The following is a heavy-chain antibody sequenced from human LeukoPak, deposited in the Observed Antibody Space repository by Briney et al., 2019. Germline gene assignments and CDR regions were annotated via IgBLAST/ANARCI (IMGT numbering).Heavy chain of an antibody. Sequence: GGSLRLSCAASGFTFSSYAMSWVRKAPGKGLEWVPFIRGVGGSTYYADSVKGRFTISRDNSKNTLYLQMNSLRAEDTAVYYCAHFREYCSGGSCYSPFDYWGQGTLVTVSS. D-gene: IGHD2-15*01. V-gene: IGHV3-23*01. CDR2: IRGVGGST. CDR3: AHFREYCSGGSCYSPFDY. CDR1: GFTFSSYA. J-gene: IGHJ4*02.